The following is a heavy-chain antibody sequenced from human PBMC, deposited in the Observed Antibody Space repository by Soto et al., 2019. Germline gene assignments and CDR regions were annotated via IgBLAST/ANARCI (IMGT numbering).Heavy chain of an antibody. J-gene: IGHJ4*02. D-gene: IGHD2-2*01. CDR1: GYSFISHY. V-gene: IGHV1-46*01. CDR3: ARDYLSSKLSLSYFDF. CDR2: INPSGGSA. Sequence: ASVKVSCKASGYSFISHYIHWVRQAPGQGLEWMGFINPSGGSATLAQKFQGRVTMTRDTSTTTVYMELSSLRSEDAAIYYCARDYLSSKLSLSYFDFWGQGTLVTVSS.